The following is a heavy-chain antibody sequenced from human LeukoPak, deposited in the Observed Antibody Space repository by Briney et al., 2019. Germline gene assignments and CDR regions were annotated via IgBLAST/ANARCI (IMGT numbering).Heavy chain of an antibody. CDR2: IIPIFDTA. Sequence: ASVKVSCKASGGTFSSYAISWVRQAPGQGLEWMGGIIPIFDTANYAQKFQGRVTITADESTSTAYMELSSLRSEDTAVYYCARAGWQQLASDYYYMDVWGKGTTVTISS. CDR1: GGTFSSYA. CDR3: ARAGWQQLASDYYYMDV. D-gene: IGHD6-13*01. V-gene: IGHV1-69*13. J-gene: IGHJ6*03.